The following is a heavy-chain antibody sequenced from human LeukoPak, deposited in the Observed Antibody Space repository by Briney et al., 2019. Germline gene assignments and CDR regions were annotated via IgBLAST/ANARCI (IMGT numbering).Heavy chain of an antibody. CDR3: ARGVTMIGSVY. V-gene: IGHV1-69*05. J-gene: IGHJ4*02. D-gene: IGHD3-22*01. Sequence: ASVKVSCKASGGTFSSYAISWVRQAPGQGLDWMGGIIPIFGTANYAQKFQGRVTITTDESTSTAYMELSSLRSEDTAVYYCARGVTMIGSVYWGQGTLVTVSS. CDR2: IIPIFGTA. CDR1: GGTFSSYA.